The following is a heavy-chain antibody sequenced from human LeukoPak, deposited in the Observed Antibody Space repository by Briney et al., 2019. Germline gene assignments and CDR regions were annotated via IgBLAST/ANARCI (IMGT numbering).Heavy chain of an antibody. CDR2: IYSGGST. CDR1: GFTVSSNY. D-gene: IGHD3-3*01. CDR3: ARAYWSGYYSM. J-gene: IGHJ4*02. Sequence: GGSLRLSCAASGFTVSSNYMSWVRQAPGKGLEWVSVIYSGGSTYYADPVKGRFTISRDNSKNTLYLQMNSLRAEDTAVYYCARAYWSGYYSMWGQGTLVTVSS. V-gene: IGHV3-53*01.